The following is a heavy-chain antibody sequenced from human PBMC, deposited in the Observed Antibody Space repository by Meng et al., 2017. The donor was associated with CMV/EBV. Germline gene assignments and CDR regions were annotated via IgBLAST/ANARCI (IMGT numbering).Heavy chain of an antibody. CDR1: GYTFTSYG. D-gene: IGHD1-7*01. CDR2: ISAYNGNT. V-gene: IGHV1-18*01. Sequence: ASVKVSCKASGYTFTSYGISWVRQAPGQGLEWMGWISAYNGNTNYAQKLQGSVTMTTDTSTSTAYMELRSLRSDDTAVYYCARDRNWNYYEISANLDYWGQGTLVTVSS. J-gene: IGHJ4*02. CDR3: ARDRNWNYYEISANLDY.